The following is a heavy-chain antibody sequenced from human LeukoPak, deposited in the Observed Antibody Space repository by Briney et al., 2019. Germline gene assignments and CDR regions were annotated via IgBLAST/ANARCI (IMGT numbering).Heavy chain of an antibody. D-gene: IGHD1-1*01. CDR2: INGGGGGTT. CDR3: AKGRVGGWNGGDR. Sequence: GGSLRLSCAASGFTFSSCAMTWVRQAPGKGLEWVSAINGGGGGTTYYADSVKGRFTNSGDNSKNTVYLQMHSLRAEDTAIYYCAKGRVGGWNGGDRWGQGTLVTVSS. J-gene: IGHJ5*02. V-gene: IGHV3-23*01. CDR1: GFTFSSCA.